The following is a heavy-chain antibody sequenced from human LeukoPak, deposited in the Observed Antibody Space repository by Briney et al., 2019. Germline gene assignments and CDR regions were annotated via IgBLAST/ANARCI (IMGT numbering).Heavy chain of an antibody. Sequence: GGSLRLSCTASGFTFSTYWINWVRQSPGKGMVWVALINGDGSTTTHADSVKGRFTISRDNAKNTAYLQMNSLRDEDTAVYFCARDYAGSPDYWGQGTLVTVSA. V-gene: IGHV3-74*03. D-gene: IGHD3-10*01. CDR3: ARDYAGSPDY. CDR2: INGDGSTT. CDR1: GFTFSTYW. J-gene: IGHJ4*02.